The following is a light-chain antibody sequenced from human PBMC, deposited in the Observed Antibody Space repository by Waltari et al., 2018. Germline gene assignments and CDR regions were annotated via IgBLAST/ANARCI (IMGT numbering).Light chain of an antibody. V-gene: IGLV2-23*02. CDR1: GSDVGSYNL. CDR3: CSYAGSGVV. CDR2: DVN. Sequence: QSALTQPASMSGSPGQSITISCTGTGSDVGSYNLVSWYQQHPGKAPKLMIYDVNNRPSGVSNRFSGSKSGNTASLTISGLQAEDEADYYCCSYAGSGVVFGGGTKLTVL. J-gene: IGLJ2*01.